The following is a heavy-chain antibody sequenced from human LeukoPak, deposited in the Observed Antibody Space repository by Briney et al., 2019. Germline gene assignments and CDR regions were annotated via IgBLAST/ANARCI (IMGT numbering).Heavy chain of an antibody. CDR2: MNPNSGNT. CDR3: ARGKPAASYYYYGMDV. D-gene: IGHD2-2*01. Sequence: ASVKVSCKASGYTFTSYDIKWVRQAPGQGLEWIGWMNPNSGNTGYAQKFQGRVTMTRNTSISTAYMELSSLRSEDTAVYYCARGKPAASYYYYGMDVWGQGTTVTVSS. V-gene: IGHV1-8*01. J-gene: IGHJ6*02. CDR1: GYTFTSYD.